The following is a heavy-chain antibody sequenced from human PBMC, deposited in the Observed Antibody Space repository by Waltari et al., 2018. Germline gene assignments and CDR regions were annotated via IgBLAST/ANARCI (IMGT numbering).Heavy chain of an antibody. D-gene: IGHD4-17*01. CDR3: ARDLPKTTVTAPHFDP. V-gene: IGHV1-2*06. Sequence: QVQLVQSGAEVKKPGASVKVSCKASGYTFTGYYMHWVRQAPGQGLEWMGRINPNSGGTNYAQKFQGRVTMTRDTSISTAYMELSRLRSDDTAVYYCARDLPKTTVTAPHFDPWGQGTLVTVSS. CDR2: INPNSGGT. CDR1: GYTFTGYY. J-gene: IGHJ5*02.